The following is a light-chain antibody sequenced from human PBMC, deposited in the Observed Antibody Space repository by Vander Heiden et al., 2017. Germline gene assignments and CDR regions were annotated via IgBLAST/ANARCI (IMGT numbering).Light chain of an antibody. V-gene: IGKV1-9*01. CDR2: AAS. CDR1: QGISSS. J-gene: IGKJ4*01. CDR3: QHLNGYPLS. Sequence: DIQLTQSPSFLSASVGDRVTITCRASQGISSSLAWYQQKPEKAPRLLIYAASTLQGGVPSRFSGSGSGTEFTLTISSLQPEDFATYYCQHLNGYPLSFGGGTKVEIK.